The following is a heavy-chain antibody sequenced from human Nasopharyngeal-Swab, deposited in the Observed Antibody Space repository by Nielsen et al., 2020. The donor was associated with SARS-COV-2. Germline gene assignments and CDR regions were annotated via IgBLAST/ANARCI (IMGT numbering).Heavy chain of an antibody. J-gene: IGHJ6*02. V-gene: IGHV4-39*01. Sequence: WIRLASGQWLQHIGSIYYDGNTYYDPSLKGRLTISVDTSRDQFSLKLSSVTAADTAIYFCARQQEGYYYYYGMDVWGQGTPVTVSS. CDR2: IYYDGNT. CDR3: ARQQEGYYYYYGMDV.